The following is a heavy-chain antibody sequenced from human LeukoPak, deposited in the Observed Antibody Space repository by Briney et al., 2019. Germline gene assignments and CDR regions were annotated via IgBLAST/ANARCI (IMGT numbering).Heavy chain of an antibody. J-gene: IGHJ4*02. CDR3: ARVAKERVGGVYYFDY. V-gene: IGHV3-13*01. Sequence: GGSLRLSCAASGFTFSDYDMHWVRQATGKGLEWVSAIGTAGDTYYTGSVKGRFTISRENAKNSLYLQMNSLRAGDTAVYYWARVAKERVGGVYYFDYWGQGTLVTVSS. D-gene: IGHD1-1*01. CDR1: GFTFSDYD. CDR2: IGTAGDT.